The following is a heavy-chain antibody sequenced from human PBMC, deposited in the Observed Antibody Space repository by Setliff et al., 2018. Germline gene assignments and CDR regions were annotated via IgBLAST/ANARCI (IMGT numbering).Heavy chain of an antibody. V-gene: IGHV5-51*01. CDR3: AMPTSGDCSGGSCWLDY. CDR2: IYPGDSDT. D-gene: IGHD2-15*01. CDR1: GYSFTSYW. Sequence: PGESLKISCKGSGYSFTSYWIGWVRQMPGKSLEWMGIIYPGDSDTRYSPSFQGQVTISADKSISTAYLQWSSLKASDTAMYYCAMPTSGDCSGGSCWLDYWGQGTLVTVSS. J-gene: IGHJ4*02.